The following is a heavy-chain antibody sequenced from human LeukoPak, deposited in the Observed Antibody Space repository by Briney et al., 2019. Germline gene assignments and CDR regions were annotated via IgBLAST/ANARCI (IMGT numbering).Heavy chain of an antibody. D-gene: IGHD6-6*01. V-gene: IGHV1-2*02. Sequence: ASVKVSCKASGYTFIGYSMHWVRQAPGQGLEWMGWINPNSGGTNYAQKFQGRVTTTRDTSISTAYMELSSLSSDDTAVYYCARGSYRFDVWGQGTLVAVSS. CDR3: ARGSYRFDV. CDR2: INPNSGGT. J-gene: IGHJ5*02. CDR1: GYTFIGYS.